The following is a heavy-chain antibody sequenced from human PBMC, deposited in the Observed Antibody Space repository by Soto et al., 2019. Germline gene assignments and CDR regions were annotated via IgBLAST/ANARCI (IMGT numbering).Heavy chain of an antibody. Sequence: GGSLRLSCAASGFRFSSYAMSWVRQAPGKGLEWVSDISGSGGSIYYADSVKGRFTISRDNSKNTLYLQMNSLRAEDTAVYYCAKDFIVRGPDAPFEYWGQGTLVTVSS. CDR3: AKDFIVRGPDAPFEY. D-gene: IGHD3-10*01. J-gene: IGHJ4*02. V-gene: IGHV3-23*01. CDR1: GFRFSSYA. CDR2: ISGSGGSI.